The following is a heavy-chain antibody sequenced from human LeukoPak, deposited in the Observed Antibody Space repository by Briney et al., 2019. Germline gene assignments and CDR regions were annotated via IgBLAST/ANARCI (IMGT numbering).Heavy chain of an antibody. Sequence: GGSLRLSCAASGFTFSSYAMSWVRQAPGKGLEWVSAISGSGGSTYYADSVKGRFTISRDNSKNTLYLQMNSLRAEDTAVYYCAKDLTHLTGYYYYYYMDVWGKGTTVTVSS. CDR1: GFTFSSYA. CDR3: AKDLTHLTGYYYYYYMDV. D-gene: IGHD3-9*01. CDR2: ISGSGGST. J-gene: IGHJ6*03. V-gene: IGHV3-23*01.